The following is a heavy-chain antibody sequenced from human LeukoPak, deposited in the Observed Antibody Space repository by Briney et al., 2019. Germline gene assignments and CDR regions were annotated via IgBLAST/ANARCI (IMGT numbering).Heavy chain of an antibody. CDR1: GFTFSSYR. J-gene: IGHJ4*02. V-gene: IGHV3-48*04. D-gene: IGHD1-7*01. CDR2: ITQTGGTI. Sequence: PGGSLRLSCAASGFTFSSYRMSWVRQTPGKGLEWLSYITQTGGTIYYADSVKGRFTISRDNAKNSLCLQINSLRAEDTAIYYCARVNYVSSGWGAPFDCWGQGTLVTVSS. CDR3: ARVNYVSSGWGAPFDC.